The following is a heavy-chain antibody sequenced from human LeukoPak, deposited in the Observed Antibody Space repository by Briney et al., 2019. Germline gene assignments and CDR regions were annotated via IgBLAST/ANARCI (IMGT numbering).Heavy chain of an antibody. J-gene: IGHJ4*02. Sequence: ASVKVSCKASGYTFTSYYMHWVRQAPRQGLEWMGIINPSGGSTSYAQKFQGRVTMTRDTSTSTVYMELSSLRSEDTAVYYCARALTHFTTFDYWGQGTLVTVSS. V-gene: IGHV1-46*01. CDR1: GYTFTSYY. D-gene: IGHD3-3*02. CDR3: ARALTHFTTFDY. CDR2: INPSGGST.